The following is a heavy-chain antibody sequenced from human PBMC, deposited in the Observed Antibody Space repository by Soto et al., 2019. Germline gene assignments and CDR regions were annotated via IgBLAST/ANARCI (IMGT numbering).Heavy chain of an antibody. V-gene: IGHV3-11*06. D-gene: IGHD3-22*01. CDR2: ISHSSSST. CDR1: GFTFSDYY. CDR3: ARPYDSSGYYSAFDF. J-gene: IGHJ4*02. Sequence: PGGSLRLSCVASGFTFSDYYMSWIRQAPGKGLEWVSYISHSSSSTNYADSVKGRFTISRDNAKNSLYLQMKSLRAEDTAVYYCARPYDSSGYYSAFDFWGQGTLVTVSS.